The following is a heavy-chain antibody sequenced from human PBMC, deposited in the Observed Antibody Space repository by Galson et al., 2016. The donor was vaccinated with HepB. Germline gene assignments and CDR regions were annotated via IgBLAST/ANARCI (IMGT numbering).Heavy chain of an antibody. CDR1: GINVSSHY. Sequence: PRLSCAASGINVSSHYMTWVRQAPGKGLEWVSVIYSGGNTYYADSVKGRFRISRDNSKNTVFLQMNSLRVEDTAVYYCARDRAYYYYGMDVWGKGTTVTASS. V-gene: IGHV3-53*01. J-gene: IGHJ6*04. CDR2: IYSGGNT. CDR3: ARDRAYYYYGMDV.